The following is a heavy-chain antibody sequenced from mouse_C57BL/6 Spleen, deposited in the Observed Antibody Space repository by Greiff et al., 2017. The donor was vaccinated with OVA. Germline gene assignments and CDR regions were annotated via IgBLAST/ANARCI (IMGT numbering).Heavy chain of an antibody. Sequence: QVQLQQSGPELVKPGASVKISCKASGYAFSSSWMNWVKQRPGKGLEWIGRIYPGDGDTNYNGKFKGKATLTADKSSSTAYMQLSSLTSEDSAVYFCATQGITTVVATDYYAMDYWGQGTSVTVSS. CDR3: ATQGITTVVATDYYAMDY. CDR2: IYPGDGDT. J-gene: IGHJ4*01. D-gene: IGHD1-1*01. CDR1: GYAFSSSW. V-gene: IGHV1-82*01.